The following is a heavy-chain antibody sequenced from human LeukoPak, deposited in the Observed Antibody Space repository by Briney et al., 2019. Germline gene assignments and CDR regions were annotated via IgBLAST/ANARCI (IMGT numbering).Heavy chain of an antibody. J-gene: IGHJ6*02. Sequence: PGGSLRLSCAASGFTFSSYWMCWVRQAPGKGLEWVANIKQDGSEKYYVDSVKGRFTISRDNAKNSLYLQMNSLRAEDTAVYYCARDNSGWYDAVVDYYYGMDVWGQGTTVTVSS. CDR3: ARDNSGWYDAVVDYYYGMDV. V-gene: IGHV3-7*01. CDR1: GFTFSSYW. CDR2: IKQDGSEK. D-gene: IGHD6-19*01.